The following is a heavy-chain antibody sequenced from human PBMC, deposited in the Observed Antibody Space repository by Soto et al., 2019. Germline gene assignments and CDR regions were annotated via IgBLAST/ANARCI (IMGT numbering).Heavy chain of an antibody. CDR3: AKGITIFGVASPYCMDV. J-gene: IGHJ6*03. D-gene: IGHD3-3*01. V-gene: IGHV3-23*01. CDR2: ISGSGGST. Sequence: GGSLRLSCAASGFTFSSYAMSWVRQAPGKGLEWVSAISGSGGSTYYADSVKGRFTISRDNSKNTLYLQMNSLRAEDTAVYYCAKGITIFGVASPYCMDVWGKGTTVTVSS. CDR1: GFTFSSYA.